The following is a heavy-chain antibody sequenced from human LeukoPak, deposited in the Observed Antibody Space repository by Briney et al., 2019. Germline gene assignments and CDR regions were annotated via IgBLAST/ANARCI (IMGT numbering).Heavy chain of an antibody. Sequence: SETLSLTCTVSGGSISSRSNYWAWIRQAPGKGLEWVGSVSYTGSTYYNPSLKSRVTISVDTSKNQFSLKVSSVTAEDTAVYYCAKRGHYDSDGPRAPFDSWGQGTLVTVSS. CDR2: VSYTGST. D-gene: IGHD3-22*01. J-gene: IGHJ4*02. CDR1: GGSISSRSNY. CDR3: AKRGHYDSDGPRAPFDS. V-gene: IGHV4-39*07.